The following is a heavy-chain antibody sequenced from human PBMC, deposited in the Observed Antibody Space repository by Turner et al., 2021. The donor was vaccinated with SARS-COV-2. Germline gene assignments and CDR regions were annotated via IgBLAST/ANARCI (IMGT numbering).Heavy chain of an antibody. CDR3: ARSPTAPGYYYDSSGYYTPYYFDY. D-gene: IGHD3-22*01. J-gene: IGHJ4*02. Sequence: EVQLVASGGGLVKPWGSLRLSCAASGFTFSSYSMNWVRQAPGKGLEWVSSISSSSSYIYYADSVKGRFTISRDNAKNSLYLQMNSLRAEDTAVYYCARSPTAPGYYYDSSGYYTPYYFDYWGQGTLVTVSS. CDR2: ISSSSSYI. CDR1: GFTFSSYS. V-gene: IGHV3-21*01.